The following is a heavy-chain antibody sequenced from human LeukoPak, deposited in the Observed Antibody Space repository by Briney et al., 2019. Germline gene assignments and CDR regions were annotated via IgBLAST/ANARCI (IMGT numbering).Heavy chain of an antibody. CDR1: GYTFTGYY. CDR3: ARDSESWFGENDAFDI. D-gene: IGHD3-10*01. Sequence: AASVKVSCKASGYTFTGYYMHWVRQAPGQGLEWMGCIDPNSGGTNYAQKFQGSVTMTRDTSISTAYMELSRLRSDDTAVYYCARDSESWFGENDAFDIWGQGTMVTVSS. J-gene: IGHJ3*02. V-gene: IGHV1-2*02. CDR2: IDPNSGGT.